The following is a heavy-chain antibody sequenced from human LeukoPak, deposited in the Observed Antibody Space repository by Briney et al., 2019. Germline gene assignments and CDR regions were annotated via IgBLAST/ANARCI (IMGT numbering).Heavy chain of an antibody. CDR3: ARHGFGALHYYFDY. J-gene: IGHJ4*02. Sequence: PWETLSLTCTVSGGSISSYYWSWIRQPPGKGLEWIGDIYYSGSTNYNPSLKSRVTISVDTSKNQFSLKLSSVTAADTAVYYCARHGFGALHYYFDYWGQGTLVTVSS. V-gene: IGHV4-59*08. CDR1: GGSISSYY. D-gene: IGHD3-10*01. CDR2: IYYSGST.